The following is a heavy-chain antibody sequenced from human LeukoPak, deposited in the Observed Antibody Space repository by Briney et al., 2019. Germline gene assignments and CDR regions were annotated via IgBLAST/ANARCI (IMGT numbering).Heavy chain of an antibody. CDR3: ARFDNYDSSGYLVRGWFDP. CDR2: IIPIFGTA. J-gene: IGHJ5*02. Sequence: ASVKVSCKASGGTFSSYAISWVRQAPGQGLEWMGGIIPIFGTANYAQKFQGRVTITADESTSTAYMELSSLRSEDTAVYYCARFDNYDSSGYLVRGWFDPWGQGTLVTVST. V-gene: IGHV1-69*13. CDR1: GGTFSSYA. D-gene: IGHD3-22*01.